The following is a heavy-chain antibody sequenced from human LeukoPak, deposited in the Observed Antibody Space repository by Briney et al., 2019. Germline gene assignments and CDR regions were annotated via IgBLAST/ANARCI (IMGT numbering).Heavy chain of an antibody. D-gene: IGHD2-2*02. Sequence: GGSLRLSCAASGFSFSSYWMNWVRQAPGKGLVWVAHINTDGRTTTYAESVKGRFTVARDTAKNALYLEMNRLRAEDTAVYYCARDNTYMFDYWGQGTQVTVSS. CDR2: INTDGRTT. J-gene: IGHJ4*02. CDR1: GFSFSSYW. CDR3: ARDNTYMFDY. V-gene: IGHV3-74*01.